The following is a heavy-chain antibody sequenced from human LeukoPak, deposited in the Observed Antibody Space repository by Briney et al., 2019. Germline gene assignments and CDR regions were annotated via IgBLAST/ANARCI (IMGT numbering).Heavy chain of an antibody. Sequence: PGGSLRLSCAASGFTFSDYYMSWLRQAPGKGLEWVSYISSSGSTIYYADSVKGRFTISRDNAKNSLYLQMNSLRAEDTAVYYCASSDGSMVRGVIYYYYGMDVWGQGTTVTVSS. CDR1: GFTFSDYY. D-gene: IGHD3-10*01. CDR3: ASSDGSMVRGVIYYYYGMDV. CDR2: ISSSGSTI. J-gene: IGHJ6*02. V-gene: IGHV3-11*01.